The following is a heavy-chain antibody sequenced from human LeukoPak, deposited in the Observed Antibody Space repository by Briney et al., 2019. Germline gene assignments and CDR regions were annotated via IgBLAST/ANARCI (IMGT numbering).Heavy chain of an antibody. J-gene: IGHJ4*02. CDR2: IDWDDDK. V-gene: IGHV2-70*13. CDR1: GFSLSTSGMC. D-gene: IGHD6-13*01. Sequence: SGPTLVNPTQTLTLTCTFSGFSLSTSGMCVSWIRQPPGKALEWLALIDWDDDKYYSTSLKTMLTISKDTSKNQVVLTMTNMDPVDTATYYCARIPAGSYSSSWYYFDYWGQGTLVTVSS. CDR3: ARIPAGSYSSSWYYFDY.